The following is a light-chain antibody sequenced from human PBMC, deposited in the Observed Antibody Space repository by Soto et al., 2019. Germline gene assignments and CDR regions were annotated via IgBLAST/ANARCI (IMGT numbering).Light chain of an antibody. CDR3: QQYNNWWT. J-gene: IGKJ1*01. V-gene: IGKV3-15*01. CDR2: GAS. Sequence: ETVLTQAPCTLSLSPWESATLSCRAGQSVSSNLAWYQQKPGQAPRLLIYGASTRATGIPARFTGSGSGTEFTLTISSLQFDDSAVYYCQQYNNWWTFGQGTKV. CDR1: QSVSSN.